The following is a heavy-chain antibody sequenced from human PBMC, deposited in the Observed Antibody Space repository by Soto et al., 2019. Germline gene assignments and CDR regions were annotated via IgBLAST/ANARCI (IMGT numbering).Heavy chain of an antibody. CDR2: ISSDGNHK. CDR1: GFTVSSYT. J-gene: IGHJ4*02. Sequence: QVQLVESGGGMVQPGRSLRLSCAASGFTVSSYTMHWVRQAPGQGLEWVAVISSDGNHKYYTDSVKGRFTISRDTSTNTLYLQMNSLRAEDTAVYYCARWEQPLFDYWGQGTLVTVSS. D-gene: IGHD1-26*01. CDR3: ARWEQPLFDY. V-gene: IGHV3-30-3*01.